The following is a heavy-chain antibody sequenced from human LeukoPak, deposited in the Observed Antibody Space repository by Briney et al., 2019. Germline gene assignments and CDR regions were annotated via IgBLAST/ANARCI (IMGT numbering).Heavy chain of an antibody. J-gene: IGHJ4*02. V-gene: IGHV3-23*01. CDR2: ISDSGAKT. CDR1: GFTFSSYA. CDR3: AKGRWSPDY. D-gene: IGHD1-1*01. Sequence: PGGSLRLSCAASGFTFSSYAMSWFRQAPGKGLERLSLISDSGAKTYYTDSVKGRFTISRDNSKNSLYLQMNSLRADDTAVYYCAKGRWSPDYWGQGTLVTVSS.